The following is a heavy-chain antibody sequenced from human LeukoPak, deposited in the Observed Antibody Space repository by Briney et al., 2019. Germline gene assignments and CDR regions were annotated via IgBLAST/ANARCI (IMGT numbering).Heavy chain of an antibody. Sequence: QPGGSLRLSCAASGFTFSSYGMSWVRQAPGKGLEWVSAISGSDGSTNYADSVKGRFTISRHNAKNSLYLQMDSLRAEDTAVYYCARVTWLSAAGTEGNFDYWGQGTLVTVSS. CDR2: ISGSDGST. V-gene: IGHV3-23*01. CDR1: GFTFSSYG. CDR3: ARVTWLSAAGTEGNFDY. D-gene: IGHD6-13*01. J-gene: IGHJ4*02.